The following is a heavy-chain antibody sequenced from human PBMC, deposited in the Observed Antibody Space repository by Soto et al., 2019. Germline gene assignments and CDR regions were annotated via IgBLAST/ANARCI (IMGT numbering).Heavy chain of an antibody. D-gene: IGHD2-15*01. CDR1: GFTFRSHA. J-gene: IGHJ4*02. CDR3: ASKIGYCSGGSCLGPDY. CDR2: ISGLGDST. Sequence: GGSLRLSCAASGFTFRSHAMSWVRQAPGKGLEWVSAISGLGDSTYYADSVKGRFTISRDNSKNTLYLQMDSLRAEDTAVYYCASKIGYCSGGSCLGPDYWGQGALVTVSS. V-gene: IGHV3-23*01.